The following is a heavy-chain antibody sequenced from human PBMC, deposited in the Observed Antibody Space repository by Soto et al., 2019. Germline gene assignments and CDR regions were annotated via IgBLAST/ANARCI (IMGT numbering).Heavy chain of an antibody. Sequence: SVKVSCKASGGTFSSYAISWVRQAPGQGLEWMGGIIPIFGTANYAQKFQGRVTITADESTSTAYMELSSLRSEDTAVYYCARGSLSRITIFGVGEGGYYFDYWGQGTLVTVSS. CDR3: ARGSLSRITIFGVGEGGYYFDY. V-gene: IGHV1-69*13. CDR2: IIPIFGTA. D-gene: IGHD3-3*01. J-gene: IGHJ4*02. CDR1: GGTFSSYA.